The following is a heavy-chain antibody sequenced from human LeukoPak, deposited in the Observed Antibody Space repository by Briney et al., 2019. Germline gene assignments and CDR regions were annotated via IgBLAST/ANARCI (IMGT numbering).Heavy chain of an antibody. Sequence: GASVKVSCKASGGTFSSYAISWVRQAPGQGLEWMGWINPHSGDTNYAQKFQGRVTMTRDTSISTAYMDLGRLRSDDTAVYYCARATGDVSLLEDYWGQGTLVTVSS. CDR1: GGTFSSYA. CDR3: ARATGDVSLLEDY. J-gene: IGHJ4*02. CDR2: INPHSGDT. V-gene: IGHV1-2*02. D-gene: IGHD2-15*01.